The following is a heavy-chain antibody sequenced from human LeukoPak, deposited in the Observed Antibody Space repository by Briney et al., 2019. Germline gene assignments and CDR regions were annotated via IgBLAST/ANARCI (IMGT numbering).Heavy chain of an antibody. J-gene: IGHJ6*02. Sequence: KPSETLSLTCAVYGGSFSGYYWSRIRQPPGKGVEWIGSIYYSGSTNYNPSLKSRVTISVETSKNQFSLKLSSVTAADTAVYYCARYANSPYYYYAMDVWGQGTTVTVSS. D-gene: IGHD4/OR15-4a*01. CDR3: ARYANSPYYYYAMDV. CDR2: IYYSGST. CDR1: GGSFSGYY. V-gene: IGHV4-59*12.